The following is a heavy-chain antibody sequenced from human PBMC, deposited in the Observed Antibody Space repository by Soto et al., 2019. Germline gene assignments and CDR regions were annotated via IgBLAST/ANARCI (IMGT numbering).Heavy chain of an antibody. Sequence: SVKVSCKASGGTFSSYAISWVRQAPGQGLEWMGGIIPIFGTANYAQKFQGRVTITADASTSTAYMELSRLRSEDTAVYYCERDLTGYGDYVDYYYRLAVWGQGTTVTGSS. CDR2: IIPIFGTA. CDR1: GGTFSSYA. J-gene: IGHJ6*02. D-gene: IGHD4-17*01. V-gene: IGHV1-69*13. CDR3: ERDLTGYGDYVDYYYRLAV.